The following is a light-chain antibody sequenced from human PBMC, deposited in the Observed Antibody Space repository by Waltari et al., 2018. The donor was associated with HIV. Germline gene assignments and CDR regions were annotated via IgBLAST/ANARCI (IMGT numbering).Light chain of an antibody. V-gene: IGLV2-23*02. J-gene: IGLJ1*01. CDR2: EVT. CDR1: SSDVGSYNI. CDR3: CSYAGSSAFV. Sequence: QSALTQPASVSGSPGQSITISCTGTSSDVGSYNIVSWYQHHPGKAPKLMIFEVTKRPSGVSNRFSGSKSGNTASLTISVLQADDEADYYCCSYAGSSAFVFGTGTKVTVL.